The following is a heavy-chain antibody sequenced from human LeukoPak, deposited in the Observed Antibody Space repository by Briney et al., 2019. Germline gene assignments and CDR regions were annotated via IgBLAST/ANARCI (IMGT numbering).Heavy chain of an antibody. CDR1: GGSITSYHY. V-gene: IGHV2-5*08. D-gene: IGHD1-7*01. CDR2: IYWNDDK. J-gene: IGHJ4*02. Sequence: TLSLTCTVSGGSITSYHYSWIRQPPGKALEWLALIYWNDDKRYSPSLKSRLTINKDTSENQVVLTMTNMDPVDTATYYCAHRLYGTTFFDYWGQGTLVTVSS. CDR3: AHRLYGTTFFDY.